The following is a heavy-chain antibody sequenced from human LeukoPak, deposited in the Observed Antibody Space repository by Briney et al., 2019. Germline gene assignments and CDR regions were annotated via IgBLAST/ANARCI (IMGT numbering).Heavy chain of an antibody. D-gene: IGHD5-24*01. J-gene: IGHJ4*02. V-gene: IGHV3-48*01. CDR3: TRLGTRSGDGYNTSVVAD. CDR1: GFTFNTYT. Sequence: PGGSLRLSCAASGFTFNTYTMNWVRQAPGKGLEWVSYISGSSGIIDYADSVGGRFTISRDNAKNSLYLQMNSLRAEDTAVYYCTRLGTRSGDGYNTSVVADWGQGTLVTVSS. CDR2: ISGSSGII.